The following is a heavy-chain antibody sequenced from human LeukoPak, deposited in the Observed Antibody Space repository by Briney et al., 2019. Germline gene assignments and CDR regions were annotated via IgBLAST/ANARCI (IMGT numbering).Heavy chain of an antibody. D-gene: IGHD3-22*01. J-gene: IGHJ4*02. CDR1: GGSISSSGYY. CDR3: AREDYYDSSGYLDY. V-gene: IGHV4-31*03. Sequence: SQTLSLTCTVSGGSISSSGYYWSWLRQHPGKGLEWIGYIYYSGTTYYNPSLKSRVTISVDTSKNQFSLKLFSVTAADTTVYYCAREDYYDSSGYLDYWGQGTLVTVSS. CDR2: IYYSGTT.